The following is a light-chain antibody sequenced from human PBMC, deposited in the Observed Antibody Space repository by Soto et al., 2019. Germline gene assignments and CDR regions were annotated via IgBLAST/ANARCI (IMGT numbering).Light chain of an antibody. CDR3: QQYNNWPPYT. J-gene: IGKJ2*01. CDR2: GAS. Sequence: EVVMTQSPATLSVSPGERATLSCRASQSVSSNLAWYQQKPGQAPRLLIYGASTRATDVPARFSGSGSGKEFTLTISSLQSEDFAVYYCQQYNNWPPYTFGQGTKLEIK. V-gene: IGKV3-15*01. CDR1: QSVSSN.